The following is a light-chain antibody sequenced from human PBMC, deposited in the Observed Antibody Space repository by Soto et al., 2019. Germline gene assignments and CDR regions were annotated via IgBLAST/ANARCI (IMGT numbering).Light chain of an antibody. J-gene: IGKJ5*01. CDR3: QQRSNWPPIT. CDR1: ESVSTSY. Sequence: EIVLTQSPGTLSLSPGERATLSCRASESVSTSYLAWYQQSPGQAPRLLIYGASNRATGIPDRFSASGSATEFTLNINRLEPEDAAVYYCQQRSNWPPITFGQGTRLEIK. V-gene: IGKV3D-20*02. CDR2: GAS.